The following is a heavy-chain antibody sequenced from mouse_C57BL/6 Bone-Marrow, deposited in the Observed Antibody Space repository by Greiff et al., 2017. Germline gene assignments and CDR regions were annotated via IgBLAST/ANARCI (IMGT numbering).Heavy chain of an antibody. J-gene: IGHJ1*03. Sequence: EVQLQQSGAELVRPGASVKLSCTASGFNIKDDYMHWVKQRPEQGLEWIGWIDPENGDTEYASKCQGKATITADTSSNTAYLQLSSLTSEDTAVYYCTTYDYYGSSYEYWYFEVWGTGTTVTVSS. CDR2: IDPENGDT. CDR1: GFNIKDDY. CDR3: TTYDYYGSSYEYWYFEV. V-gene: IGHV14-4*01. D-gene: IGHD1-1*01.